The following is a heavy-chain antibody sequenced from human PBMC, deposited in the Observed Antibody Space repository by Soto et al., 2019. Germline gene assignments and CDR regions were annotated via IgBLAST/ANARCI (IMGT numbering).Heavy chain of an antibody. CDR1: GFTFSSYA. CDR2: ISGSGGST. V-gene: IGHV3-23*01. Sequence: GGSLRLSCAASGFTFSSYAMSWVRQAPGKGLEWVSAISGSGGSTYYADSVKGRFTISRDNSKNTLYLQMNSLRAEDTAVYYCAKDRAPGSLPYSSSWYYFDYWGQGTLVTVSS. D-gene: IGHD6-13*01. CDR3: AKDRAPGSLPYSSSWYYFDY. J-gene: IGHJ4*02.